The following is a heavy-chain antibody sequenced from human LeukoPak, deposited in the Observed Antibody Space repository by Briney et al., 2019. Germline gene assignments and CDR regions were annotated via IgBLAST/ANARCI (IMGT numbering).Heavy chain of an antibody. CDR3: AGNSLYCSSTSCYSAHYYGMDV. CDR1: GGSISSGGYY. D-gene: IGHD2-2*01. CDR2: IYYSGST. V-gene: IGHV4-31*03. Sequence: SETLSLTCTVSGGSISSGGYYWSWIRQHPGKGLEWIGYIYYSGSTYYNPSLKSRVTISVDTSKNQFSLKLSSVTAADTAVYYCAGNSLYCSSTSCYSAHYYGMDVWGQGTTVTVSS. J-gene: IGHJ6*02.